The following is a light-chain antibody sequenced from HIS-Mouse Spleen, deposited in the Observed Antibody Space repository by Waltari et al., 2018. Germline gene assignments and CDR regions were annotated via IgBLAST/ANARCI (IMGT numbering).Light chain of an antibody. CDR1: SSDVGGYNY. J-gene: IGLJ3*02. CDR3: SSYTSSSTLWV. CDR2: DVS. Sequence: QSALTQPASVSGSPGQSITISCTGTSSDVGGYNYGSWYQQHPGKAPKLMIYDVSNRPSGVSNRFSGSKSGNTASLTISGLQAEDEADYYCSSYTSSSTLWVFGGGTKLTVL. V-gene: IGLV2-14*03.